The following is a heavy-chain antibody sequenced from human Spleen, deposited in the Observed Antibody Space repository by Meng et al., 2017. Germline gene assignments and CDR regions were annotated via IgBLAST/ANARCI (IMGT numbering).Heavy chain of an antibody. CDR3: AKDPPRSSSGWYGIDY. D-gene: IGHD6-19*01. CDR1: GFTFTSYA. J-gene: IGHJ4*02. V-gene: IGHV3-23*01. Sequence: GESLKISCVASGFTFTSYAMNWVRQAPGKGLKWVSSISASAVNTYYADSVKGRFTISRDNSKNTLYSQMNSLRTEDTAMYYCAKDPPRSSSGWYGIDYWGQGTLVTVSS. CDR2: ISASAVNT.